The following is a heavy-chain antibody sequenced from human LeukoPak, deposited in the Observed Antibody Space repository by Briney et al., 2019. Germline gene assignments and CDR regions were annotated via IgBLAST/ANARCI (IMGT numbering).Heavy chain of an antibody. V-gene: IGHV4-39*01. J-gene: IGHJ4*02. CDR1: GGSISSSSYY. CDR3: ARSRLSTMIVVVRGMYYFDY. CDR2: IYYSGST. D-gene: IGHD3-22*01. Sequence: SETLSLTCTVSGGSISSSSYYWGWIRQPPGKGLEWIGSIYYSGSTYYNPSLKSRVTISVDTSKNQFSLKLSSVTAADTAVYYCARSRLSTMIVVVRGMYYFDYWGQGTLVTVSS.